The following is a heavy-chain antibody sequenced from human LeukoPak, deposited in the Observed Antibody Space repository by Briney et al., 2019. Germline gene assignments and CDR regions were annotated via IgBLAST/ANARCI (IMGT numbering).Heavy chain of an antibody. Sequence: SETLSLTCTVSGGSITSYYWSWIRQPPGKGLEWIGYMYYSGSTNYNPSLKSRVTISVDTSKNQFSLKLSSVTAADTAVYYCARVGEARAGDVYYFDYWGQGTLVTVSS. CDR2: MYYSGST. J-gene: IGHJ4*02. D-gene: IGHD4-17*01. CDR3: ARVGEARAGDVYYFDY. V-gene: IGHV4-59*01. CDR1: GGSITSYY.